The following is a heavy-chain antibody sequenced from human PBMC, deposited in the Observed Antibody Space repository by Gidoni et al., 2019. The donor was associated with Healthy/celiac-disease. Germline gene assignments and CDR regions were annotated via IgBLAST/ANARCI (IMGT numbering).Heavy chain of an antibody. CDR1: GFTFGDYA. D-gene: IGHD4-17*01. Sequence: EVQLVESGGGLVQPGRSLRLSCTASGFTFGDYAMSWFRQAPGKGLEWVGFIRSKAYGGTTEYAASVKGRFTISRDDSKSIAYLQMNSLKTEDTAVYYCTRAPYGGNSLSAFDIWGQGTMVTVSS. CDR3: TRAPYGGNSLSAFDI. CDR2: IRSKAYGGTT. J-gene: IGHJ3*02. V-gene: IGHV3-49*03.